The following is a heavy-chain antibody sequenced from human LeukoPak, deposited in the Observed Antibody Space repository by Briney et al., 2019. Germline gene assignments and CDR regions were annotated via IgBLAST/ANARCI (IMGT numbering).Heavy chain of an antibody. CDR3: ARAIPYYFDY. Sequence: SQTLSLTCTVSGGSISSGGYHWSWIRQHPGKGLEWIGYIYYSGSTYYNPSLKSRVTISVDTSKNQFSLKLSSVTAADTAVYYCARAIPYYFDYWGQGTLVTVSS. J-gene: IGHJ4*02. V-gene: IGHV4-31*03. D-gene: IGHD2-2*02. CDR1: GGSISSGGYH. CDR2: IYYSGST.